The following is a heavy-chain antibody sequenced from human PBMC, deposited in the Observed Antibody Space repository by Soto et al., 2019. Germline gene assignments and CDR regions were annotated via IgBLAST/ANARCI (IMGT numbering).Heavy chain of an antibody. J-gene: IGHJ5*01. CDR3: ATVVIPGTRHTDFDS. D-gene: IGHD2-21*01. CDR2: INHSGST. CDR1: GGSFSGYY. Sequence: PSETLSLTCAVYGGSFSGYYWSWIRQPPGKGLELIGEINHSGSTNYNPSLKSRVTISVDTSKNQFSLNLTSVTATDTAVYYCATVVIPGTRHTDFDSRGQGVSITVSS. V-gene: IGHV4-34*01.